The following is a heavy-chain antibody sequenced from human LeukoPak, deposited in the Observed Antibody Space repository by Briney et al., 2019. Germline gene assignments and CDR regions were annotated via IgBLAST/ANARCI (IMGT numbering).Heavy chain of an antibody. CDR1: GGTFSSYA. J-gene: IGHJ4*02. CDR3: ARDLAEGSFDY. CDR2: IIPILGTA. V-gene: IGHV1-69*11. Sequence: GASVKVSCKASGGTFSSYAISWVRQAPGQGLEWMGRIIPILGTANYAQKFQGRVTITTDESTSTAYMELSSLRSEDTAVYYCARDLAEGSFDYWGQGTLVTVSS. D-gene: IGHD2/OR15-2a*01.